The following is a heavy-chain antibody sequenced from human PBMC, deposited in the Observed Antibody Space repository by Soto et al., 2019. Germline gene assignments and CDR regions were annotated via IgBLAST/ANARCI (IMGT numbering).Heavy chain of an antibody. CDR2: IYPGDSDT. J-gene: IGHJ4*02. D-gene: IGHD1-26*01. V-gene: IGHV5-51*01. CDR1: GYSFTSYW. Sequence: PGESLKISCKGSGYSFTSYWIGWVRQMPGKGLEWMGIIYPGDSDTRYSPSFQGQVTISADKSISTAYLQWSSLKASDTAMYYCARRWLPSYTQYYFDYWGQGTLVTVSS. CDR3: ARRWLPSYTQYYFDY.